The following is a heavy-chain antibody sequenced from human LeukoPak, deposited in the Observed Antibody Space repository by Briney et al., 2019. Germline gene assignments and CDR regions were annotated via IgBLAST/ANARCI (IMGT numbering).Heavy chain of an antibody. V-gene: IGHV4-34*01. Sequence: SETLSLTCGVYGGSFSDYYWGWIRQPPGKGLEWLGEINHSGSSNYNPSLKSRVTISVDTSKKHFSLNLSSVTAADTAVYYCARIIYRAAAGTFDYWGQGTLATVSS. CDR1: GGSFSDYY. J-gene: IGHJ4*02. D-gene: IGHD6-13*01. CDR2: INHSGSS. CDR3: ARIIYRAAAGTFDY.